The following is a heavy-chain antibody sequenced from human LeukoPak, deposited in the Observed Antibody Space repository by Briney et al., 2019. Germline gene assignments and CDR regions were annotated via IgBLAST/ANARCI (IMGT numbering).Heavy chain of an antibody. V-gene: IGHV4-39*07. CDR2: IYYSGST. CDR3: ARGSWYFDY. CDR1: GGSISNSSSY. D-gene: IGHD6-13*01. Sequence: PSEALSLTCTVSGGSISNSSSYWGWIRQPPGKGLEWIGNIYYSGSTYQNPSLKSRVTISVDTSKNQFSLRLSSVTAADTAVYYCARGSWYFDYWGQGTLVTVSS. J-gene: IGHJ4*02.